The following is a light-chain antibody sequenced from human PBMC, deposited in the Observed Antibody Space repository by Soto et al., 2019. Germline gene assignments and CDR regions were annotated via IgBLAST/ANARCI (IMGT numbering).Light chain of an antibody. CDR3: QQYDRSPLT. Sequence: EIVLTQSPGTLSLTQGERATLSCRASQSVSSNYLAWYQQKPGQAPRLLIYGASSRATGIPDRFSGSGSGTDFTLTISRLEPEDFAVYYCQQYDRSPLTFGGGTKVEIK. CDR2: GAS. CDR1: QSVSSNY. J-gene: IGKJ4*01. V-gene: IGKV3-20*01.